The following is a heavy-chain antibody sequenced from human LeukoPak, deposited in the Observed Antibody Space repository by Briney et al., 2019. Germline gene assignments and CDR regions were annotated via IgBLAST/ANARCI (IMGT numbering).Heavy chain of an antibody. Sequence: GGSLRLSCAASGFTFSIYSMNWVRQAPGKGLEWVASISSSSSYIYYTNSLRGRFTISRDNSKNTLYLQMNSLRAEDTAVYYCANPTHSGSYLAEYFQHWGQGTLVTVSS. CDR3: ANPTHSGSYLAEYFQH. D-gene: IGHD1-26*01. CDR2: ISSSSSYI. CDR1: GFTFSIYS. J-gene: IGHJ1*01. V-gene: IGHV3-21*04.